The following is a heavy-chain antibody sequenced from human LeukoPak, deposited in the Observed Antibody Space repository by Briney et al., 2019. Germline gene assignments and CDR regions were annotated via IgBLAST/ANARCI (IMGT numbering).Heavy chain of an antibody. J-gene: IGHJ4*02. D-gene: IGHD1-26*01. CDR2: IRSKAYGGTT. V-gene: IGHV3-49*04. CDR1: GFAVGDFT. CDR3: SVGGHFDY. Sequence: GGSLRLSCTASGFAVGDFTMSWARQAPGKGLEWVGFIRSKAYGGTTEYAASVKGRFSISRDDSKNIVYLQMNSLRTDDTAVYYCSVGGHFDYWGQGTLVTVSS.